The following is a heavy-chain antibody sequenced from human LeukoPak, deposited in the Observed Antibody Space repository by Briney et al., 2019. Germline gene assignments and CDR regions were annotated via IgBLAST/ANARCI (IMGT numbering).Heavy chain of an antibody. CDR3: ARDPQNYDFWSGYYKDYYYYYGMDV. J-gene: IGHJ6*02. Sequence: GGSLRLSCAASGFTFSSHAMHWVRQAPGKGLEWVAVISYDGSNKYYADSVKGRFTISRDNSKNTLYLQMNSLRAEDTAVYYCARDPQNYDFWSGYYKDYYYYYGMDVWGQGTTVTVSS. CDR2: ISYDGSNK. V-gene: IGHV3-30-3*01. D-gene: IGHD3-3*01. CDR1: GFTFSSHA.